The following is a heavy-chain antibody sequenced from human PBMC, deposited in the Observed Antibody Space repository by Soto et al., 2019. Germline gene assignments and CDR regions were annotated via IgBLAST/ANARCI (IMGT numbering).Heavy chain of an antibody. D-gene: IGHD3-10*01. V-gene: IGHV3-74*01. CDR3: AKETYYGDFDY. CDR2: INSDGSST. Sequence: PGGSLRLSCAASGFTFSGYWMHWLRQAPGKGLVWVSRINSDGSSTSYADSVKGRFTISRDNAKNTLYLQMNSLRAEDTAVYYCAKETYYGDFDYWGQGTLVTVSS. CDR1: GFTFSGYW. J-gene: IGHJ4*02.